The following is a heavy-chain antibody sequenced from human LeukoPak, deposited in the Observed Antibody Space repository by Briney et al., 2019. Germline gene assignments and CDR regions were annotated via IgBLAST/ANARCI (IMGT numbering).Heavy chain of an antibody. V-gene: IGHV1-69*13. CDR1: GGTFSSYA. CDR2: IIPIFGTA. Sequence: ASVTVSCTASGGTFSSYAISWVRQAPGQGLEWMGGIIPIFGTADYAQKFQGRVTITADESTSTAYMELSSLRSEDTAVYYCARAPYYYDSSGPPDDPWGQGTLVTVSS. D-gene: IGHD3-22*01. CDR3: ARAPYYYDSSGPPDDP. J-gene: IGHJ5*02.